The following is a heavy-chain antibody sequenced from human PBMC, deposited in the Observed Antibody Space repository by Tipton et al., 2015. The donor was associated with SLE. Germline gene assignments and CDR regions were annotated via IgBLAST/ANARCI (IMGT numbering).Heavy chain of an antibody. CDR2: IYYSGST. V-gene: IGHV4-59*01. CDR1: GGSISSYY. J-gene: IGHJ3*02. D-gene: IGHD3-10*01. Sequence: TLSLTCTVSGGSISSYYWSWIRQPPGKGLEWIGYIYYSGSTNYNPSLKSRVTISVDTSKNQFSLKLSSVTAADTAVYYCARDVPGITMVQGDALDIWGQGPMVTVSS. CDR3: ARDVPGITMVQGDALDI.